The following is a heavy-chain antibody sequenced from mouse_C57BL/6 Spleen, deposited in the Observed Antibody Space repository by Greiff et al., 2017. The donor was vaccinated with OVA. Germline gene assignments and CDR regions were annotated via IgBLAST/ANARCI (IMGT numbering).Heavy chain of an antibody. CDR2: IDPSDSYT. CDR1: GYTFTSYW. Sequence: VQLQQPGAELVMPGASVKLSCKASGYTFTSYWMHWVKQRPGQGLEWIGEIDPSDSYTNYNQKFKGKSTLTVDKSSSTAYMQLSSLTSEDSAVDYCARGCGKTNYLDYWGQGTTLTVSS. CDR3: ARGCGKTNYLDY. D-gene: IGHD3-3*01. V-gene: IGHV1-69*01. J-gene: IGHJ2*01.